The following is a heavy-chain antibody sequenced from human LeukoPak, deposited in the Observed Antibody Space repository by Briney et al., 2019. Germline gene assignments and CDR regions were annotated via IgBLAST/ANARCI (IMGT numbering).Heavy chain of an antibody. CDR3: ARASYITYGL. D-gene: IGHD3-10*01. J-gene: IGHJ4*02. V-gene: IGHV1-2*02. CDR1: GYTFTNYF. Sequence: ASVKVSCKASGYTFTNYFVHWVRQAPGQGLEWVGWISPHSGDTNSAHKFQGRVTMTRDTSIATAYMELSSLTSDDTAVYYCARASYITYGLWGQGTRVTVSS. CDR2: ISPHSGDT.